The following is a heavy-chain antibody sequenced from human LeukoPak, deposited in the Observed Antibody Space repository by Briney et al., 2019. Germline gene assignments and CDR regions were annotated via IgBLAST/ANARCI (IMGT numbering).Heavy chain of an antibody. CDR1: GGSISSSSYY. Sequence: SETLSLXCTVSGGSISSSSYYWGWIRQPPGKGLQWIGGIYYSGSTYYNPSLKSRVTISVDTSKNQFSLKLSSVTAADTAVYYCARHRTAAGVGPWGQGTLVTVSS. CDR3: ARHRTAAGVGP. CDR2: IYYSGST. V-gene: IGHV4-39*01. J-gene: IGHJ5*02. D-gene: IGHD6-25*01.